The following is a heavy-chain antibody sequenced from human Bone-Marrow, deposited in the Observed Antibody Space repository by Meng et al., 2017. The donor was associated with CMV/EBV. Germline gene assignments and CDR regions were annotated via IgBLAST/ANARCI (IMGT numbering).Heavy chain of an antibody. D-gene: IGHD6-13*01. CDR2: IKQDGSEK. Sequence: ETLSLTCAASGFTFSSYWMSWVRQAPGKGLEWVANIKQDGSEKYYVDSVKGRFTISRDNAKNSLYLQMNSLRAEDTAVYYCARDRGYSSSSRLNYWGQGTLVTVSS. CDR1: GFTFSSYW. CDR3: ARDRGYSSSSRLNY. V-gene: IGHV3-7*01. J-gene: IGHJ4*02.